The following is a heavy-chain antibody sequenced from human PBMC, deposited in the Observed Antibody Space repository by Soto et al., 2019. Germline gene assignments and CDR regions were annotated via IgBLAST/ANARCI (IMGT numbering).Heavy chain of an antibody. V-gene: IGHV4-59*01. J-gene: IGHJ6*03. CDR3: AESNANRGYYYMDV. D-gene: IGHD3-10*01. CDR2: IYYSGST. CDR1: GGSISSYY. Sequence: PSETLSLTCTVSGGSISSYYWSWIRQPPGKGLEWIGYIYYSGSTNYNPSLKSRVTISVDTSKNQFSLKLSSVTAADTAVYYCAESNANRGYYYMDVWGKGTTVTVSS.